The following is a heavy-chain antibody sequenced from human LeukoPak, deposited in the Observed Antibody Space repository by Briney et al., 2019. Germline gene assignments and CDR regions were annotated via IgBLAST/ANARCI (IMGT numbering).Heavy chain of an antibody. V-gene: IGHV5-51*01. CDR2: IYPGDSDT. J-gene: IGHJ4*02. CDR3: ARQAIAVAGFHFDY. Sequence: GAPLKISCKGSGSSFTSYWIGWVRQMPGKGLEWMGIIYPGDSDTRYSPSFQGQVTISADKSISTAYLQWSSLKASDTALYYCARQAIAVAGFHFDYWGQGTLVTVPS. CDR1: GSSFTSYW. D-gene: IGHD6-19*01.